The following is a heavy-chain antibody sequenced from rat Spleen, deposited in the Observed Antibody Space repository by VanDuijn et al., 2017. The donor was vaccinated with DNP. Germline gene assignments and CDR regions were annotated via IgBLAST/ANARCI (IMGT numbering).Heavy chain of an antibody. J-gene: IGHJ2*01. CDR1: GFTFSDCY. D-gene: IGHD1-6*01. Sequence: EVQLVESGGGLVQPGRSLKLSCAASGFTFSDCYMAWVRQAPKGGLEWVATISISGSTTSYPDSVKGRFTISRDNAKSSLYLQMDSLRSEDSATYYCARHLYVYYGFDCWGQGLMVTVSS. V-gene: IGHV5-7*01. CDR2: ISISGSTT. CDR3: ARHLYVYYGFDC.